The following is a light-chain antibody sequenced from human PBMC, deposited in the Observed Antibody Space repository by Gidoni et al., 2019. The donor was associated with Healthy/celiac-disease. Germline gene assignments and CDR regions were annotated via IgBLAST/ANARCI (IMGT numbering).Light chain of an antibody. V-gene: IGKV3-15*01. CDR2: GAS. J-gene: IGKJ1*01. CDR1: QSVSSN. Sequence: IVMTQSPATLSVYPGERATLSCSASQSVSSNLAWYQQKPGQAPRLLIYGASTRATDIPDRFSGSGYGTEFTLTISSLQSEDFAVYYSQKYNNWPPWTFGQGTKVEIK. CDR3: QKYNNWPPWT.